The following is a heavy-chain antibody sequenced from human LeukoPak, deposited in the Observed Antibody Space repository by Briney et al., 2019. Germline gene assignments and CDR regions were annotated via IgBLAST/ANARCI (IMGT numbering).Heavy chain of an antibody. CDR2: IIPIFGTA. V-gene: IGHV1-69*13. Sequence: GASVKVSCKASGYTFTSYGISWVRQAPGQGLEWMGGIIPIFGTANYAQKFQGRVTITADESTSTAYMELSSLRSEDTAVYYCARDRRSVRYQLLNEYYYYYMDVWGKGTTVTVSS. J-gene: IGHJ6*03. D-gene: IGHD2-2*01. CDR3: ARDRRSVRYQLLNEYYYYYMDV. CDR1: GYTFTSYG.